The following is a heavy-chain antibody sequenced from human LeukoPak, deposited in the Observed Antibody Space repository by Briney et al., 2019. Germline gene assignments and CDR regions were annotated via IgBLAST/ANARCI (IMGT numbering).Heavy chain of an antibody. D-gene: IGHD3-16*02. Sequence: GPLRLSCAASGFTFISYWMNWVRQASGKGLEWVANIKEDGSEKYYVDSVKGRFTISRDNAKNSLYLQMNSLRAEDTAVYYCARVSAGVIGMKDVFDIWGQGTMVTVSS. CDR3: ARVSAGVIGMKDVFDI. J-gene: IGHJ3*02. CDR2: IKEDGSEK. V-gene: IGHV3-7*01. CDR1: GFTFISYW.